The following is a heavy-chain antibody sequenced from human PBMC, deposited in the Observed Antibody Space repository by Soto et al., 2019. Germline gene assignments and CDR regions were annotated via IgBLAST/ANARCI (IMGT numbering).Heavy chain of an antibody. CDR2: ISGSGGST. D-gene: IGHD3-3*01. J-gene: IGHJ6*02. Sequence: GGSLRLSCAASGFTFSSYAMSWVRQAPGKGLEWVSAISGSGGSTYYADSVKGRFTISRDNSKNTLYLQMNSLRAEDTAVYYCAKAVFVWSGHLTGHYYYGMDVWGQGTTVTVS. CDR1: GFTFSSYA. CDR3: AKAVFVWSGHLTGHYYYGMDV. V-gene: IGHV3-23*01.